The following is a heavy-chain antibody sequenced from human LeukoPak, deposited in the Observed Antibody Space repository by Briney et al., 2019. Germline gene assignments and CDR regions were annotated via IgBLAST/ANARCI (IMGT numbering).Heavy chain of an antibody. CDR2: VSTYNGNT. CDR1: GYTFTSTG. Sequence: ASVKVSCKASGYTFTSTGICWVRQAPGQGLEWMGWVSTYNGNTNYAQKFQGRVTMTTDTPTSTAYMELRSLRFDDTAVYYCARDAPQWRNTFDFWGQGTMVTVSS. D-gene: IGHD6-19*01. J-gene: IGHJ3*01. CDR3: ARDAPQWRNTFDF. V-gene: IGHV1-18*01.